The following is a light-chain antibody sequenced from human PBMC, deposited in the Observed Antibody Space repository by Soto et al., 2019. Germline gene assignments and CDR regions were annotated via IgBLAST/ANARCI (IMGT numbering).Light chain of an antibody. CDR3: QQRSDWPST. J-gene: IGKJ4*01. V-gene: IGKV3-11*01. CDR1: QSVGTY. CDR2: DSS. Sequence: EIVLTQSPSTLSLSPGERATLSCRASQSVGTYFAWYQHKPGQAPRLLIYDSSNRATGIPARFSGSGSGTDFTLPSSSLEPEDFAVYYCQQRSDWPSTFGGGTKVEIK.